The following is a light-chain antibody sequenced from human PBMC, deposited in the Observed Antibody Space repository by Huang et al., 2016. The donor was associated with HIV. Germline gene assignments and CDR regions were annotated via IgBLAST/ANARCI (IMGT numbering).Light chain of an antibody. V-gene: IGKV1-NL1*01. Sequence: DIQMTQSPSSLSASVGDRVTITCRASQGISNSLAWYQQKPGKAPKLLLHDTSRLQSVVPSRFSGRGSGTDYTLTISSLQPEDFASYYCQQYYSTPTFGQGTKVEIK. CDR3: QQYYSTPT. CDR1: QGISNS. J-gene: IGKJ1*01. CDR2: DTS.